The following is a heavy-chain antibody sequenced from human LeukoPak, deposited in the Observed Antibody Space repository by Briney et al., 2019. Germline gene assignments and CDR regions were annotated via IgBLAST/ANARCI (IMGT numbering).Heavy chain of an antibody. D-gene: IGHD3-10*01. V-gene: IGHV4-4*07. J-gene: IGHJ5*02. CDR2: IYTSGTI. Sequence: SETLSLTCTVSGGSISSYYWSWIRQPAGTALEWIGRIYTSGTITYNPSLKSRVTMSVDTSKNQFSLKLSSVTAADTAVYYCARDSGTTGEVKFDPWGQGTLVTVSS. CDR1: GGSISSYY. CDR3: ARDSGTTGEVKFDP.